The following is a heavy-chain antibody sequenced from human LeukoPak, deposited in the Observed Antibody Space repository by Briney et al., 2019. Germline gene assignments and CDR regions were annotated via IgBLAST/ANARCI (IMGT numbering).Heavy chain of an antibody. J-gene: IGHJ4*02. CDR3: ARVPYSSSQVKRYFDY. V-gene: IGHV3-21*01. Sequence: GGSLRLSCAASGFTFSSYSMNWVRQAPGKGLEWVSSISSSSSYIYYADSVKGRFTISRDNAKNSLYLQMNSLRAEDTDVYYCARVPYSSSQVKRYFDYWGQGTLVTVSS. D-gene: IGHD6-13*01. CDR1: GFTFSSYS. CDR2: ISSSSSYI.